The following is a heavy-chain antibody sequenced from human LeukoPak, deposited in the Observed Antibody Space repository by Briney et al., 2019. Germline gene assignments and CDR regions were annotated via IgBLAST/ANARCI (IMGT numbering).Heavy chain of an antibody. D-gene: IGHD6-13*01. V-gene: IGHV1-8*01. CDR1: GYTFNTYD. J-gene: IGHJ4*02. Sequence: GASVTVSCEASGYTFNTYDINWVRQAAGQGLEWMGWMNPNSGNTGNAQKFQGRVTMTRNTSISAAYMELTSLTSEDTAVYFCARIAAPGNRRLNFWGQGTLVTVSS. CDR2: MNPNSGNT. CDR3: ARIAAPGNRRLNF.